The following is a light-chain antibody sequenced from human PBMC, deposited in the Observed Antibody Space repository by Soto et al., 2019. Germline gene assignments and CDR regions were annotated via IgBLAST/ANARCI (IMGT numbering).Light chain of an antibody. V-gene: IGLV3-21*02. CDR3: QVWDSSSDHYV. Sequence: SYDLTQPPSVSVAPGQTARITCGGNNIGSKSVHWYQQKPGQAPVLVVYDDSDRPSGIPERFSGSNSGNTATLTIRRVEAGDEADYYCQVWDSSSDHYVFGTGPKSPX. CDR2: DDS. CDR1: NIGSKS. J-gene: IGLJ1*01.